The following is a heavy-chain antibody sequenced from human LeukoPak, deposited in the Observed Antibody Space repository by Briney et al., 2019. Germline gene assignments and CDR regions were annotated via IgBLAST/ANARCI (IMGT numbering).Heavy chain of an antibody. V-gene: IGHV3-23*01. Sequence: EPGGSLRLSCAASGFTFSSYAMSWVRQAPGKGLEWVSGISGSGTSTYYADSVKGRFTISRDTSKSTLYLQMNSLRDGDTATYYCAKVFYGGSNYFDCWGQGTLVTVSS. CDR1: GFTFSSYA. J-gene: IGHJ4*02. D-gene: IGHD1-26*01. CDR2: ISGSGTST. CDR3: AKVFYGGSNYFDC.